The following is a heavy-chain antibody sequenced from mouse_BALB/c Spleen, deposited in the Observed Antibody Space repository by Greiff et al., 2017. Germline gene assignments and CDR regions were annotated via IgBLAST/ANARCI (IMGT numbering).Heavy chain of an antibody. CDR1: GYSFTGYT. V-gene: IGHV1S135*01. D-gene: IGHD2-12*01. Sequence: VQLKQSGPELVKPGASMKISCKASGYSFTGYTMNWVKQSHGKNLEWIGLINPYNGGTSYNQKFKGKATLAVDKSSSTAYMDLLSLTSEDSAVYDCARGMDDGAWFAYWGQGTLVTVSA. CDR2: INPYNGGT. CDR3: ARGMDDGAWFAY. J-gene: IGHJ3*01.